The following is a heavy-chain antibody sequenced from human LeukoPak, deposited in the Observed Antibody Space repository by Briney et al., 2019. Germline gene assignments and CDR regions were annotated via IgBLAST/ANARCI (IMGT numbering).Heavy chain of an antibody. V-gene: IGHV3-7*01. CDR3: ARSGYGSGTFRNYYGLDV. Sequence: GGSLRLSCAASGFSFRSYWMSWVRQAPGKGPEWVADIKQDGSEKDYVDSVRGRFNISRDNAKDSLYLQMNRLGAGDTAVYYCARSGYGSGTFRNYYGLDVWGQGTTVTVSS. CDR2: IKQDGSEK. J-gene: IGHJ6*02. CDR1: GFSFRSYW. D-gene: IGHD3-10*01.